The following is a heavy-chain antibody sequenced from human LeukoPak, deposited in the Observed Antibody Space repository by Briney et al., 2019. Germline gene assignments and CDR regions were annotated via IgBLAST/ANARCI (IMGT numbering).Heavy chain of an antibody. CDR2: IYPDDSDT. J-gene: IGHJ5*02. CDR1: GYSFTNYW. CDR3: ARADNWFDP. V-gene: IGHV5-51*01. Sequence: GESLKISCQGSGYSFTNYWIGWVRQMPGKGLEWMGIIYPDDSDTRYSPSFQGQVTISADKSIDTAYLQWTSLKASDTAIYYCARADNWFDPWGQGTLITVSS.